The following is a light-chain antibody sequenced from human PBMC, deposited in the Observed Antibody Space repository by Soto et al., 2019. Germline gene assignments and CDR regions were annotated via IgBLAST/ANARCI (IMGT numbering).Light chain of an antibody. CDR1: QSISSY. CDR2: DAS. CDR3: QQLYNWPLT. V-gene: IGKV3-11*01. J-gene: IGKJ3*01. Sequence: EIVLTQSPGTLSLSPGARATLSCRASQSISSYLAWYQQKPGQAPRLLIYDASNRATGIPARFSGSGSGTDFSLTISSLAPEDFAIYYCQQLYNWPLTFXPGTKVDIK.